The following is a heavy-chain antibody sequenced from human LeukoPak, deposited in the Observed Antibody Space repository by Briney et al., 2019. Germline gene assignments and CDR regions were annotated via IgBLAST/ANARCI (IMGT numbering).Heavy chain of an antibody. CDR1: GGTFSSYT. CDR3: ASGYCSSTSCYALDYYYYGMDV. V-gene: IGHV1-69*02. Sequence: GASVKVSYKATGGTFSSYTISWVRQAPGQGLEWMGRIIPILGIASYAQKFQGRVTITADKSTSTAYMELSSLRSEDTAVYYCASGYCSSTSCYALDYYYYGMDVWGQGTTVTVSS. D-gene: IGHD2-2*01. J-gene: IGHJ6*02. CDR2: IIPILGIA.